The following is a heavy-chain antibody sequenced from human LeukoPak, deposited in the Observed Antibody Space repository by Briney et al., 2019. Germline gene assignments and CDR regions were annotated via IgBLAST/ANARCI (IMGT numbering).Heavy chain of an antibody. CDR1: GYSFISYG. Sequence: ASVTVSCKASGYSFISYGISWLRQAPGQGLEWMGWISAYYDNTNYAQKFQGRVTMSRDTSTSTVYMELRSLKFDDTAVYYCARGPCDGDCYSLPLHWGQGTLVSVSS. CDR3: ARGPCDGDCYSLPLH. V-gene: IGHV1-18*01. CDR2: ISAYYDNT. D-gene: IGHD2-21*02. J-gene: IGHJ4*02.